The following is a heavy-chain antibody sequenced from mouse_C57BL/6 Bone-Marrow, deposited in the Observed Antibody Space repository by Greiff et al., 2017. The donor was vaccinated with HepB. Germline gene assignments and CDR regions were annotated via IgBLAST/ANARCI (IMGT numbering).Heavy chain of an antibody. Sequence: VQLQQSGAELARPGASVKLSCKASGYTFTSYGISWVKQRTGQGLEWIGEIYPRSGNTYYNEKFKGKATLAADKSSSTSYMRLRSLTSEDSEVYFCARSIYYYGSSCCWFAYGGQGTLVTVT. CDR2: IYPRSGNT. V-gene: IGHV1-81*01. J-gene: IGHJ3*01. D-gene: IGHD1-1*01. CDR1: GYTFTSYG. CDR3: ARSIYYYGSSCCWFAY.